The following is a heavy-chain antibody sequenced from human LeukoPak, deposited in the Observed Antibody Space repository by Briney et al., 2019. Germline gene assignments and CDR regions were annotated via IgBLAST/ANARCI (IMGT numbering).Heavy chain of an antibody. D-gene: IGHD1-26*01. J-gene: IGHJ4*02. Sequence: ASVKVSCKASGYTFTGYYMHWVRQAPGQGLEWMGWINPNSGGTNYAQKFQGRVTMTRDTSISTAYMELSRLRSGDTAVYYCARELEGATTFDYWGQGTLVTVSS. CDR3: ARELEGATTFDY. V-gene: IGHV1-2*02. CDR2: INPNSGGT. CDR1: GYTFTGYY.